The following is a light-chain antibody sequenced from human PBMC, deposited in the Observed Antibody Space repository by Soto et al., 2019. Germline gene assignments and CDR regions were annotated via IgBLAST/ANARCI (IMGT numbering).Light chain of an antibody. CDR3: QHYNSYSEA. CDR1: QTISSW. CDR2: KAS. V-gene: IGKV1-5*03. J-gene: IGKJ1*01. Sequence: DIQMTQSPSTLSGSVGDRVTITCRASQTISSWLAWYRQKPGNAPKLLIYKASTLKSGVPSRFSGSGSGTEFTLTISSLQPDDFATYYCQHYNSYSEAFGQGTKVDIK.